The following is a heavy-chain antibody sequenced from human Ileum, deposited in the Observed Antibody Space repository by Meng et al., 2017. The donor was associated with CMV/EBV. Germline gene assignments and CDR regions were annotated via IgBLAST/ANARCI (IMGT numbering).Heavy chain of an antibody. CDR2: IRYDGIDK. Sequence: QGQLGGSGGGVVQPWESLSPSCAASGFSFSSYGLHWVRQTPGKGLEWVAFIRYDGIDKYYGDSVKGRFTISRDTSNNMLYLQMSSLRPEDTALYHCVRDRDWTFDYWGQGTLVTVSS. V-gene: IGHV3-30*02. J-gene: IGHJ4*02. CDR3: VRDRDWTFDY. CDR1: GFSFSSYG. D-gene: IGHD3/OR15-3a*01.